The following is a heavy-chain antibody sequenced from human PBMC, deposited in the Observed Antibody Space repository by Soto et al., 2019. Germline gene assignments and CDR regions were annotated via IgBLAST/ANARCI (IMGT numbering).Heavy chain of an antibody. J-gene: IGHJ5*01. D-gene: IGHD6-13*01. CDR1: GGSISSGVLY. Sequence: QVQLQESGPGLVKPSQTLSLTCSVSGGSISSGVLYWGWVREHPGKGLEWIGEIYYLGTTSYNPSLGSRVTISRETSKNQVSLQVNSVTAADTAVYYCARVAAGGTRWFDSWGQGIRVTVS. CDR3: ARVAAGGTRWFDS. CDR2: IYYLGTT. V-gene: IGHV4-31*03.